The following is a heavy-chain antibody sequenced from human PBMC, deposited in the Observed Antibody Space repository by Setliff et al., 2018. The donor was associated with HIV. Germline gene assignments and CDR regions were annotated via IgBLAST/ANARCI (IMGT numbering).Heavy chain of an antibody. J-gene: IGHJ3*02. CDR2: VETEYGDT. CDR1: GYTFTDHY. Sequence: ASVKVSCKTSGYTFTDHYIHWVQLAPGKGLEWMGRVETEYGDTRYAAKFRGRVTMTADTSTDTAYMEVSSLTPEDTAVYYCARERDWVVGAVAADGFDIWGQGTTVTVS. D-gene: IGHD2-15*01. V-gene: IGHV1-69-2*01. CDR3: ARERDWVVGAVAADGFDI.